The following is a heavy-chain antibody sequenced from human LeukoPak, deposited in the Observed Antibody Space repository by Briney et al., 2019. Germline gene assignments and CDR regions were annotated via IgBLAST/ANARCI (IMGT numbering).Heavy chain of an antibody. CDR2: INHSGST. CDR1: GGSFSGYY. CDR3: ARGRFGVVNAFDI. Sequence: SETLSLTCAVYGGSFSGYYWSCIRQPPGKGLEWIGEINHSGSTNYNPSLKSRVTISVDTSKNQFSLKLSSVTAADTAAYYCARGRFGVVNAFDIWGQGTMVTVSS. J-gene: IGHJ3*02. D-gene: IGHD3-3*01. V-gene: IGHV4-34*01.